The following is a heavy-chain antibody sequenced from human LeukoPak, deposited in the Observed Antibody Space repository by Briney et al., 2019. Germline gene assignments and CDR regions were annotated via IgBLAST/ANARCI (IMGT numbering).Heavy chain of an antibody. V-gene: IGHV4-34*01. CDR2: INHSEST. Sequence: SETLSLTCAVYGGSFSGYYWSWIRQPPGKGLEWIGEINHSESTSYNPSLKSRVTISVDTSKNQFSLKLSSVTAADTAVYYCARSTPSPYYDFRSGYYPNWFDPWGQGTLVTVSS. D-gene: IGHD3-3*01. CDR1: GGSFSGYY. J-gene: IGHJ5*02. CDR3: ARSTPSPYYDFRSGYYPNWFDP.